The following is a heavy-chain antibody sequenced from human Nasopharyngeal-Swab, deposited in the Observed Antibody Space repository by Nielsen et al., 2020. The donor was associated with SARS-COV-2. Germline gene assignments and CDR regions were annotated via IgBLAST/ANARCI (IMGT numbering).Heavy chain of an antibody. Sequence: SGPTLVTPTHPLTLTCTFSGFSLRPSAVGVVWFLPPPGKALEWLALIYCDDDKRYSPSLKSRLTITKDTSKNQVVLTMTNMDPVDTATYYCAHSGGGWFGESIDYWGQGTLVTVSS. CDR2: IYCDDDK. CDR1: GFSLRPSAVG. V-gene: IGHV2-5*02. J-gene: IGHJ4*02. D-gene: IGHD3-10*01. CDR3: AHSGGGWFGESIDY.